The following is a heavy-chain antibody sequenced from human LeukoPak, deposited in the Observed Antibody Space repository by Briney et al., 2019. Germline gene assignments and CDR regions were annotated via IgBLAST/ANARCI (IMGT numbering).Heavy chain of an antibody. Sequence: GASVKVSCKASGYTFSSYGISWVRQAPGQGLEWMGWISAYSGNTNYRQKLQGRVTMTTDTSTNTAYMDLRSLRSDDTAIYYCARDSPDGSGTYYNDSPDYWGQGTLVTVSS. CDR3: ARDSPDGSGTYYNDSPDY. D-gene: IGHD3-10*01. CDR2: ISAYSGNT. CDR1: GYTFSSYG. V-gene: IGHV1-18*01. J-gene: IGHJ4*02.